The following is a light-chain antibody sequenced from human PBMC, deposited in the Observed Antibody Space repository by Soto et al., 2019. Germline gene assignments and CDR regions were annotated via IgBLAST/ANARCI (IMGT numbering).Light chain of an antibody. CDR2: GAS. CDR1: QSVSSSY. Sequence: IGLPKYPDTLSLSPGERATLSCRASQSVSSSYLAWYQQKPGQPPRLLIYGASNRASGIPDRFSGSGSGTDFTLTISRLEPEDFAVYYCQHYGDSPPLTFGPGTRLEIK. V-gene: IGKV3-20*01. J-gene: IGKJ5*01. CDR3: QHYGDSPPLT.